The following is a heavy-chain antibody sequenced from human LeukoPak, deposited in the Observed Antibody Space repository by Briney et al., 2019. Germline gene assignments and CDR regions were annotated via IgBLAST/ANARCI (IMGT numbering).Heavy chain of an antibody. V-gene: IGHV3-23*01. CDR2: ISGSGGST. CDR1: GFTFSSYA. Sequence: GGSLRLSCAASGFTFSSYAMSWVRQAPGKGLEWVSAISGSGGSTYYADSVKGRFTISRDKSKNTLYLQMNSLRAEDTAVYYCAKDNRPLDGGWYYFDYWGQGTLVTVSS. D-gene: IGHD6-19*01. CDR3: AKDNRPLDGGWYYFDY. J-gene: IGHJ4*02.